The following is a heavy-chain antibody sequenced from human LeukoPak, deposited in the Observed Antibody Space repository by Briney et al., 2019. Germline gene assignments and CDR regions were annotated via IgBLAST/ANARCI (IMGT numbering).Heavy chain of an antibody. CDR3: AKYRQWRMTRDADAFDI. V-gene: IGHV3-23*01. D-gene: IGHD6-19*01. Sequence: GGSLRLSCAHSGFTFSTYAMSWVRPTPGEGVGWVSDMSGSGCRTYYADTVKSRFTISRDNSKNTLYLQMNSVKAEDTAVYYCAKYRQWRMTRDADAFDIWGQGTMVTVSS. J-gene: IGHJ3*02. CDR2: MSGSGCRT. CDR1: GFTFSTYA.